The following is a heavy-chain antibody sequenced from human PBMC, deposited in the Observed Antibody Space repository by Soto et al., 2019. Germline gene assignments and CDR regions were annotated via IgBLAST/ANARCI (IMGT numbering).Heavy chain of an antibody. CDR2: IYPGDSDT. CDR1: GYSFTSYW. V-gene: IGHV5-51*01. Sequence: GESLKISCQGSGYSFTSYWIGWVRQMPGKGLEWMGIIYPGDSDTRYSPSFQGQVTISADKSISTAYLQWSSLKASDTAMYYCARAVAGTERGEWFDPWGQGTLVTVSS. J-gene: IGHJ5*02. D-gene: IGHD6-19*01. CDR3: ARAVAGTERGEWFDP.